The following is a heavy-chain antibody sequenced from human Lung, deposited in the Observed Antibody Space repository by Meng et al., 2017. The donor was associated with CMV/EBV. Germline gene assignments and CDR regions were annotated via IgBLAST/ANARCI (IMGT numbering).Heavy chain of an antibody. CDR2: TSSSSIHI. CDR3: ARGRGYCSSTNCYQNFDY. V-gene: IGHV3-21*01. D-gene: IGHD2-2*01. Sequence: GGSLRPSCPASRSFFSDHSMSWVRQAPGKGLEWVSSTSSSSIHIYYADSTKGRFTISRDNAKKSLYLQMNRLRAEDTAVYYCARGRGYCSSTNCYQNFDYWGQGTLVTVSS. J-gene: IGHJ4*02. CDR1: RSFFSDHS.